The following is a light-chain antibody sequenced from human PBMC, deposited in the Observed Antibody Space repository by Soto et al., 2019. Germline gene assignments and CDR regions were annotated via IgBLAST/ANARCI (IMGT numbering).Light chain of an antibody. J-gene: IGKJ4*01. V-gene: IGKV3-15*01. Sequence: EIAMTQSPATPSVSPGERPTPSCRASQSVSSNLAWYRQKPGQAPRLLIYGASTRATGIPARFSGSGSGTEFTLTISSLQSEDFAVYYCQQYNNWPPLTFGGGTKVDIK. CDR1: QSVSSN. CDR2: GAS. CDR3: QQYNNWPPLT.